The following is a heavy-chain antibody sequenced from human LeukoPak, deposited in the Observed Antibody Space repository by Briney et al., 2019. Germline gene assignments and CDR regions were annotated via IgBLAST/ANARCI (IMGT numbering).Heavy chain of an antibody. CDR1: GYTLTELS. CDR2: FDPEDGET. D-gene: IGHD5-12*01. V-gene: IGHV1-24*01. Sequence: GASVKVSCKVFGYTLTELSMHWVRQAPGKGLGWMGGFDPEDGETIYAQKFQGRVTMTEDTSTDTAYMELSSLRSEDTAVYYCATPVARNYYFDYWGQGTLVTVSS. CDR3: ATPVARNYYFDY. J-gene: IGHJ4*02.